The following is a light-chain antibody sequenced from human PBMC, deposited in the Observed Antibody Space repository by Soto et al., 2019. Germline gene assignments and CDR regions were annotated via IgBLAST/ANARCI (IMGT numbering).Light chain of an antibody. CDR3: ATWDGRLRGVV. J-gene: IGLJ2*01. CDR2: RDI. V-gene: IGLV1-47*01. CDR1: SSNIGSDY. Sequence: QSVLTQPPSASGTPGQTVTITCSGSSSNIGSDYVFWYQQLPGTAPRLLIYRDIQRPSRVPDRFSGSKSGSSGSLAVSALRSEDEAVYYCATWDGRLRGVVFGGGTKLTVL.